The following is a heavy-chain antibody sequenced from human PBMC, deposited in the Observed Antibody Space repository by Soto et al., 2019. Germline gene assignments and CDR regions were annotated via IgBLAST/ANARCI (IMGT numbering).Heavy chain of an antibody. V-gene: IGHV2-5*01. CDR1: GFSLSTSGVG. CDR3: EHRPRSGYFDY. D-gene: IGHD2-15*01. J-gene: IGHJ4*02. Sequence: SGPTLVNPTQTLTLTCTFSGFSLSTSGVGVGWIRQPPGKALEWLALIYWNDDKRYSPSLKSRLTITKDTSKNQVVLTMTNMDPLDTATYYCEHRPRSGYFDYWGQGTLVTVSS. CDR2: IYWNDDK.